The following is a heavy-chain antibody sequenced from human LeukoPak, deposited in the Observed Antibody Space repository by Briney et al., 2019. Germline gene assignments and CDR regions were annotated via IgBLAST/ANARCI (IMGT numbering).Heavy chain of an antibody. CDR3: AREWASSWCFDY. J-gene: IGHJ4*02. CDR2: ISPYNGNT. D-gene: IGHD6-13*01. CDR1: GYTFTSYG. Sequence: GASVKVSCKASGYTFTSYGISWVRQAPGQGLEWMGWISPYNGNTNYAQKLQGRVTMTTDTSTSTVYMELRSLRSDDTAVYYCAREWASSWCFDYWGQGTLVTVSS. V-gene: IGHV1-18*01.